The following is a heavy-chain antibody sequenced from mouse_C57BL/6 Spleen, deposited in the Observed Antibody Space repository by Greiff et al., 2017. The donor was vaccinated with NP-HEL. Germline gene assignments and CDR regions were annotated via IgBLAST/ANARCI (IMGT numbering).Heavy chain of an antibody. Sequence: VQLKQSGPELVKPGASVKISCKASGYSFTGYYMHWVKQSHGNILDWIGYIYPYNGVSSYNQKFKGQATLTVDKSSSTAYMELRSLTSEDSAVYYCAREPPSTVVAHWYFEVWGTGTTVTVSS. J-gene: IGHJ1*03. CDR1: GYSFTGYY. V-gene: IGHV1-31*01. CDR2: IYPYNGVS. CDR3: AREPPSTVVAHWYFEV. D-gene: IGHD1-1*01.